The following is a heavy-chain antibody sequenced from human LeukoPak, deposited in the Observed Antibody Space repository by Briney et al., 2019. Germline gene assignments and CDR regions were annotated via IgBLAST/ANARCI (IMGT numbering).Heavy chain of an antibody. CDR1: GFPFSAYW. D-gene: IGHD6-19*01. J-gene: IGHJ4*02. Sequence: GGSLRLSCVASGFPFSAYWMTWIRQAPGKGLEWVADISPSEDEKRYMDSVKGRFAISRNNAGNPLFLQMSSLRVEETAVYYCVRDNGWFHYDYWGQGILVTVSS. V-gene: IGHV3-7*03. CDR2: ISPSEDEK. CDR3: VRDNGWFHYDY.